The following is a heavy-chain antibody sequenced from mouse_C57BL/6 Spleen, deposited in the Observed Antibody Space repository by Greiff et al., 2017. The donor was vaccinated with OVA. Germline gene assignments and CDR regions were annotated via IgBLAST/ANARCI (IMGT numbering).Heavy chain of an antibody. CDR1: GYTFTSYD. D-gene: IGHD1-1*01. J-gene: IGHJ1*03. V-gene: IGHV1-85*01. CDR2: IYPRDGST. Sequence: VMLVESGPELVKPGASVKLSCKASGYTFTSYDINWVKQRPGQGLEWIGWIYPRDGSTKYNEKFKGKATLTVDTSSSTAYMELHSLTSEDSAVYFCAREDYYGSSQRYFDVWGTGTTVTVSS. CDR3: AREDYYGSSQRYFDV.